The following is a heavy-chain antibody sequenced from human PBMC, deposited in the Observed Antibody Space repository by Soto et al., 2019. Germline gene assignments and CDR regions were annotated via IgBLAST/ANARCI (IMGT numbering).Heavy chain of an antibody. J-gene: IGHJ4*02. CDR1: GGSFSGYY. V-gene: IGHV4-34*01. CDR2: INHSGST. CDR3: ARGTAFDS. Sequence: SEXLSLTCAVYGGSFSGYYWSWIRQPPGKGLEWIGEINHSGSTNYNPSLKSRVTISVDTSKNQFSLKLISVTAADTAVYYCARGTAFDSWGQGTLVTVSS.